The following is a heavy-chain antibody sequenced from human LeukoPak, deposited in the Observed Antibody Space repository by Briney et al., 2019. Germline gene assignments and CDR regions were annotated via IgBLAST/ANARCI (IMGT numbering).Heavy chain of an antibody. CDR1: GFPFSAYD. J-gene: IGHJ2*01. CDR2: FGSAGDT. V-gene: IGHV3-13*01. CDR3: VRGALPGDNWYFDL. Sequence: GGSLRLSCATSGFPFSAYDMHWVRQAPGKGLEWVSAFGSAGDTYYPGAVKGRFTISRDYAKNSLYLQMNSLRAGDTAVYFCVRGALPGDNWYFDLWGRGTLVTVSS.